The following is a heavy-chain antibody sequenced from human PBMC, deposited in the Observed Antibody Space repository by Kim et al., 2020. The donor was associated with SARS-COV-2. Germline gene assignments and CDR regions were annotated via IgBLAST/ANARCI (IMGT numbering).Heavy chain of an antibody. CDR3: AKDTGSRSFDY. V-gene: IGHV3-23*01. Sequence: YYADSVQGRFTISRDNSKNTLFIQMNSLGAEDTAIYYCAKDTGSRSFDYWGQGTLLTVSS. J-gene: IGHJ4*02. D-gene: IGHD2-15*01.